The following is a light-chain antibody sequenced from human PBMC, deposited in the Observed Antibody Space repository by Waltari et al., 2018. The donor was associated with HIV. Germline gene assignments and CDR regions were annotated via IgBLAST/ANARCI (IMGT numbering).Light chain of an antibody. CDR2: EDN. CDR3: QSYDSSIDWV. CDR1: SGSIASNY. V-gene: IGLV6-57*03. J-gene: IGLJ3*02. Sequence: NFMLTQPHSVSESPGKTVTISCTRSSGSIASNYVQWYQQRPGSAPTTVIYEDNQRPSGVPDRFSGSIDSSSNSASLTISGLKTEDEADYYCQSYDSSIDWVFGVGTKLTVL.